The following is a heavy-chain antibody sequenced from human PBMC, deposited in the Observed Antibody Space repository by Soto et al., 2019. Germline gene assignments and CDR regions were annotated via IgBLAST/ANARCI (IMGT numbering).Heavy chain of an antibody. Sequence: ETLSLTCAVSGGSLSDYYWPWIRQSPGKGLEWIGEIHPSGSTNYNPSLRSRVTISVDTSKNQVSLKLTSLTAADTAVYYCARGRDEYKLGNVWGHGTTVTVSS. CDR3: ARGRDEYKLGNV. V-gene: IGHV4-34*01. D-gene: IGHD1-1*01. CDR1: GGSLSDYY. CDR2: IHPSGST. J-gene: IGHJ6*02.